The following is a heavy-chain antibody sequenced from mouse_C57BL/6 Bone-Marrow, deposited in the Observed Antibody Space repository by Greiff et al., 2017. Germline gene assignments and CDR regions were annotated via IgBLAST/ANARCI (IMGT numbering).Heavy chain of an antibody. Sequence: QVQLQQPGAELVRPGTSVKLSCKASGYTFTSYWMHWVKQRPGQGLEWIGEIDPSDSYTNYNQKFKGKATLTVDTSSSTAYMQLSSLTSEDSAVYYCARDRVVAVDYWGQGTTLTVSS. D-gene: IGHD1-1*01. J-gene: IGHJ2*01. CDR3: ARDRVVAVDY. CDR2: IDPSDSYT. CDR1: GYTFTSYW. V-gene: IGHV1-59*01.